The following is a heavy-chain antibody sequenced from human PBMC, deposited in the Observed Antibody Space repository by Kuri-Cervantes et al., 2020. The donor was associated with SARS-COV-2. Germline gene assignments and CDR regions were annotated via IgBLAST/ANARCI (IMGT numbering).Heavy chain of an antibody. CDR3: ARGGSWYDY. Sequence: SETLSPTCTVSGGSINNNYWTWIRQPPGEGLDWIAFIYYTGSATYNPSLKSRVTVSVDTSKNQVSLKMTSVTAADTAVYYCARGGSWYDYWGQGTLVTVSS. V-gene: IGHV4-59*01. D-gene: IGHD6-13*01. CDR2: IYYTGSA. CDR1: GGSINNNY. J-gene: IGHJ4*02.